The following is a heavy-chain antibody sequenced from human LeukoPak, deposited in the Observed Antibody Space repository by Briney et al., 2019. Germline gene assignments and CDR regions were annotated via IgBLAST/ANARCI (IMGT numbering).Heavy chain of an antibody. CDR3: VRGTVTTLFDY. V-gene: IGHV1-8*01. CDR1: GYTFTSYD. J-gene: IGHJ4*02. Sequence: ASVKVSCKASGYTFTSYDINWVRQATGQGLEWMGWMIPNITNTGYAQKFQGRVTMTRNTSISTAYMELTSLTSEDTAVYYCVRGTVTTLFDYWGQGTLVTVSS. D-gene: IGHD4-17*01. CDR2: MIPNITNT.